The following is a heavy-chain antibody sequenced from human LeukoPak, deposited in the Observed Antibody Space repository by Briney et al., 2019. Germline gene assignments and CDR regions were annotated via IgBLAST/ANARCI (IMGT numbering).Heavy chain of an antibody. CDR1: GFTFSNDW. Sequence: GGSLRLSSAASGFTFSNDWMHWVRHALGKGLVWVARILGDGSVTSYADSVKGRFTVSRDNAKNTLYLQMNSLRAEDTAVYYCARERDYGYSSSSDYWGQGTLVTVSS. CDR2: ILGDGSVT. J-gene: IGHJ4*02. CDR3: ARERDYGYSSSSDY. V-gene: IGHV3-74*01. D-gene: IGHD6-13*01.